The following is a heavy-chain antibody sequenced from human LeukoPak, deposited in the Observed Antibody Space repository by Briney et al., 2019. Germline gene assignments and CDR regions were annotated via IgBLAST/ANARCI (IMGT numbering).Heavy chain of an antibody. D-gene: IGHD2-15*01. CDR2: IYTSGST. CDR1: GDSISSYS. CDR3: AREGLLVNYYFDY. Sequence: PSETLSLTCTVSGDSISSYSWSWMRLPAGKGLEWIGRIYTSGSTNYNPSLKSRVTISVDKSKNQISLKLTSVTAADTAVYYCAREGLLVNYYFDYWGLGTLVTVSS. J-gene: IGHJ4*02. V-gene: IGHV4-4*07.